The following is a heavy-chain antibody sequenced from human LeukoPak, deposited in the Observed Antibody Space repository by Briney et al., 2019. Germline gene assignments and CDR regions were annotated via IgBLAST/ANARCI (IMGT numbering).Heavy chain of an antibody. V-gene: IGHV4-59*01. Sequence: SETLSLTCTVSGGSISSYYWSWIRQPPGKGLEWIGYIYYSGSTNNNPSLKSRVTISVDTSKNHFSLKLSSVTAADTAIYYCARDEGLHSYDSSGEFDYWGRGPLVTVSS. CDR1: GGSISSYY. J-gene: IGHJ4*02. D-gene: IGHD3-22*01. CDR2: IYYSGST. CDR3: ARDEGLHSYDSSGEFDY.